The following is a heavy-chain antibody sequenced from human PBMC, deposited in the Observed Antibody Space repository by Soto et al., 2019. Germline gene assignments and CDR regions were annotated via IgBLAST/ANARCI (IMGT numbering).Heavy chain of an antibody. CDR1: GFTFSSYA. CDR3: ARERPPCSNGVCYPYDAFDI. J-gene: IGHJ3*02. Sequence: QVQLVESGGGVVQPGRSLRLSCAASGFTFSSYAMHWVRQAPGKGLEWVAVISYDGSNRYYADSVKGRFTISRDNSKNTLYLQLNRLRAEDTAVYYCARERPPCSNGVCYPYDAFDIWGQGTMVTVSS. V-gene: IGHV3-30-3*01. D-gene: IGHD2-8*01. CDR2: ISYDGSNR.